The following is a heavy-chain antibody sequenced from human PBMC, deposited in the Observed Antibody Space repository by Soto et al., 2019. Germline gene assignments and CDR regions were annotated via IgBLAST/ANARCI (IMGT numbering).Heavy chain of an antibody. CDR2: IYHGGST. CDR3: ARVGPWVPYYYDSSPYTFENWFDP. CDR1: GYSISSGYY. V-gene: IGHV4-38-2*01. Sequence: SETLSLTCAVSGYSISSGYYWGWLRQPPGKGLECIGSIYHGGSTYYNPSLNSRVTLSIDMTNNHVSLILNSVTAADTAVYYCARVGPWVPYYYDSSPYTFENWFDPWGQGTLVTVSS. D-gene: IGHD3-22*01. J-gene: IGHJ5*02.